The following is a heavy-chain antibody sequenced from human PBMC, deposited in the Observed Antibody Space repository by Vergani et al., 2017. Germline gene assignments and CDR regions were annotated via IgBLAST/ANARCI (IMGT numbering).Heavy chain of an antibody. V-gene: IGHV4-61*02. D-gene: IGHD4-23*01. CDR3: ARDNKQLRPRAFDR. CDR2: IYVSGIT. J-gene: IGHJ3*01. Sequence: QVQLQESGPGLVKPSQTLSLTCTVSGASINNDFYYWHWIRQPAGKGLEWIGRIYVSGITDYNSSLQSRVSMSVDTSKNQFSLTLTSVTAADTAGYYCARDNKQLRPRAFDRWVGGTMVAV. CDR1: GASINNDFYY.